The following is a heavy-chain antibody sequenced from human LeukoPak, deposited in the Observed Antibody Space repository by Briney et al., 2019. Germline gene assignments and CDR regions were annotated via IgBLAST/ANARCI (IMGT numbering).Heavy chain of an antibody. CDR2: IIPIFGTT. V-gene: IGHV1-69*13. Sequence: SVKVSCKASGGTFTSYAINWVRQAPGQGLEWMGVIIPIFGTTNYAQTFQGRVTITADESTSTAYMELSSLRSEDTAVYYCASRRGFEAWFDRWGQGTLVTVSS. D-gene: IGHD3-9*01. CDR1: GGTFTSYA. J-gene: IGHJ5*02. CDR3: ASRRGFEAWFDR.